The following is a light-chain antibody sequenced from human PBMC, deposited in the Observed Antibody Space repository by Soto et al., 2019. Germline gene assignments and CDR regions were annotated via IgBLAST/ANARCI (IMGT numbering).Light chain of an antibody. CDR2: EVT. Sequence: QSALTQPASVSGSPGQSITISCSGTSNDVGASNHVSWYQQHPGKAPKLLLYEVTIRPSRISNRFSGSKSGNTASLTISGLQTEDEVDYYCMSYTISVAWVFGGGTKVTVL. CDR3: MSYTISVAWV. CDR1: SNDVGASNH. V-gene: IGLV2-14*01. J-gene: IGLJ3*02.